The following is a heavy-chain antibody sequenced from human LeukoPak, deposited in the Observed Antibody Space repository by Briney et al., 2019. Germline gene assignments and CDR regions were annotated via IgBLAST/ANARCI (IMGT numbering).Heavy chain of an antibody. CDR2: INPSGGST. Sequence: ASVKVSCKASGYTFTSYYIHWVRQAPGQGLEWMGLINPSGGSTNYAQKFQGRVTMTRDTSTSTVYMELSSLRSEDTAVYYCAKDGTRGTRFGKIPHYFDYWGRGTLVTVSS. CDR3: AKDGTRGTRFGKIPHYFDY. D-gene: IGHD3-10*01. V-gene: IGHV1-46*01. CDR1: GYTFTSYY. J-gene: IGHJ4*02.